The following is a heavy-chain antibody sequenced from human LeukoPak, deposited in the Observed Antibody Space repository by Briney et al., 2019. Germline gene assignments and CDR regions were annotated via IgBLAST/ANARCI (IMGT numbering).Heavy chain of an antibody. CDR1: GFSLSINS. J-gene: IGHJ4*02. CDR2: ISRDGDKT. CDR3: AKEEVPNDY. V-gene: IGHV3-23*01. Sequence: GGSLRLSCAVSGFSLSINSMCWVRQAPGKGLEWVSGISRDGDKTYYVDSVEGRFTISRDTSKNTLYLQMDTLRVEDTATYCCAKEEVPNDYWGQGTLVTVSS.